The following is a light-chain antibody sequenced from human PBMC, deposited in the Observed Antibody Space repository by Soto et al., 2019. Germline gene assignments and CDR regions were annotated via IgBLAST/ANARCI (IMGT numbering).Light chain of an antibody. Sequence: DIQMTQSPSTLSGSVGDRVTITCWASQSISSWMAWYQQKPGQAPKLLIYKASSLATGVPSRFSGSGSGSQFTLTISSLQPDDVATYYCQHYNNYSQMFGQGTKVEIK. V-gene: IGKV1-5*03. CDR2: KAS. J-gene: IGKJ1*01. CDR1: QSISSW. CDR3: QHYNNYSQM.